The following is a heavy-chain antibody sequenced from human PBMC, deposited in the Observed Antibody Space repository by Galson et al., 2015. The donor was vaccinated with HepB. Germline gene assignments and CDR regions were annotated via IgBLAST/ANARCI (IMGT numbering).Heavy chain of an antibody. CDR3: ARDYWGYCGGDCYPRGSQYFQH. D-gene: IGHD2-21*02. J-gene: IGHJ1*01. CDR2: INTNTGNP. V-gene: IGHV7-4-1*01. CDR1: GYTFTSYA. Sequence: SVKVSCKASGYTFTSYAMNWVRQAPGQGLEWMGWINTNTGNPTYAQGSTGRFVFSLDTSVSTAYLQVCSLKAEDTAVYYCARDYWGYCGGDCYPRGSQYFQHWGQGTLVTVSS.